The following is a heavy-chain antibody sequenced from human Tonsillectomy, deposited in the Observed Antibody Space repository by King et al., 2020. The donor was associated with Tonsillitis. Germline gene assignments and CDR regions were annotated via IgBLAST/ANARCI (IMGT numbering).Heavy chain of an antibody. CDR2: VSRNSGNI. J-gene: IGHJ1*01. CDR1: GFIFDDYA. Sequence: QLVQSGGALVQPGRSLRLSCAASGFIFDDYAMHWVRHAPGKALEWGSGVSRNSGNIAYADSVRGRFTISRDNAKNYLYLQMDRLRVEEPALYYCAKYSGSRAYYSSGSFGGQGTLVTVSS. CDR3: AKYSGSRAYYSSGSF. V-gene: IGHV3-9*01. D-gene: IGHD6-19*01.